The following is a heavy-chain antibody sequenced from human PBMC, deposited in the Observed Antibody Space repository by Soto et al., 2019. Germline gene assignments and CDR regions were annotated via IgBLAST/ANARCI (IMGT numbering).Heavy chain of an antibody. D-gene: IGHD5-18*01. V-gene: IGHV1-18*01. CDR2: ISAYNGNT. CDR3: ARDTIQLWSSYYYYGMDV. CDR1: GYTFTSYG. J-gene: IGHJ6*02. Sequence: GASVKVSCKASGYTFTSYGISWVRQAPGQGLEWMGWISAYNGNTNYAQKLQGRVTMTTDTSTSTAYMELRSLRSDDTAVYYCARDTIQLWSSYYYYGMDVWGQGTTVTVSS.